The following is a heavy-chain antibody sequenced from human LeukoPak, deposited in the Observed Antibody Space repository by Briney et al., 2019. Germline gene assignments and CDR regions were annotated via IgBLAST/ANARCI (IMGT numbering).Heavy chain of an antibody. CDR1: GFIFNNYA. CDR2: ITWNSDTI. Sequence: GGSLRLSCAASGFIFNNYAMHWVRQAPGKGLEWVSGITWNSDTIDYTDSVKGRFTISRDNAKNSLYLQMNSLRVEDTAFYYCTKGTSIVLATAYDYWAREPWSPSPQ. CDR3: TKGTSIVLATAYDY. V-gene: IGHV3-9*01. J-gene: IGHJ4*02. D-gene: IGHD5-12*01.